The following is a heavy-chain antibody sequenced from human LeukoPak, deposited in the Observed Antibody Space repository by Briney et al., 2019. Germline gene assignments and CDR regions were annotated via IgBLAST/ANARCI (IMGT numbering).Heavy chain of an antibody. D-gene: IGHD3-10*01. CDR1: GGSFSGYY. CDR3: ARGWYGRAFDI. Sequence: PSETLSLTCAVYGGSFSGYYWSWIRQPPGKGLEWIGEINHSGSTNYNPSLKSRVTISVGTSKNQFSLKLSSVTAADTAVYYCARGWYGRAFDIWGQGTMDTVSS. J-gene: IGHJ3*02. V-gene: IGHV4-34*01. CDR2: INHSGST.